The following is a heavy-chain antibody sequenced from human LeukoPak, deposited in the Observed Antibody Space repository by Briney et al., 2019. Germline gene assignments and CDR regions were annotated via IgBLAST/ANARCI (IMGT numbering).Heavy chain of an antibody. D-gene: IGHD3-22*01. Sequence: GESLKISCKGSGYSFINYWIGWVRQMPGKGLEWMGIIYPGDSDTRYSPSFQGQVTISADKSISTAYLQWSSLKASDTAMYYCARFVDSSISYYYYYMDVWGKGTTVTVSS. CDR1: GYSFINYW. CDR2: IYPGDSDT. J-gene: IGHJ6*03. V-gene: IGHV5-51*01. CDR3: ARFVDSSISYYYYYMDV.